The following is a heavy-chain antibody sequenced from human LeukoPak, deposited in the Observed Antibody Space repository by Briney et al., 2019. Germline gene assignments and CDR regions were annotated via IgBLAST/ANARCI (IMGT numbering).Heavy chain of an antibody. CDR3: ARDSYDSSGYYYVGVGGFDY. J-gene: IGHJ4*02. Sequence: SETLSLTCAVYGGSFSGYYWSWIRQPPGKGLEWIGEINHSGRTTYNPSLMSRVSISADTSNKQFSLKLNFVTAADTAVYYCARDSYDSSGYYYVGVGGFDYWGQGTLVTVSS. D-gene: IGHD3-22*01. V-gene: IGHV4-34*01. CDR1: GGSFSGYY. CDR2: INHSGRT.